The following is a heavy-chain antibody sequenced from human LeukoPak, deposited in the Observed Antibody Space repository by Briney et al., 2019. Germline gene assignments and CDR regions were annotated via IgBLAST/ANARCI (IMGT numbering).Heavy chain of an antibody. CDR1: GGSISSYY. V-gene: IGHV4-4*07. J-gene: IGHJ4*02. CDR3: ARGRKSPYYDILTGYYRVKYYFDY. D-gene: IGHD3-9*01. Sequence: SETLSLTCTVSGGSISSYYWSWIRQPAGKGLEWIGRIYTSGSTNYNPSLKSRVTMSVDTSKNQFSLKLSSVTAADTAVYYCARGRKSPYYDILTGYYRVKYYFDYWGQGTLVTVSS. CDR2: IYTSGST.